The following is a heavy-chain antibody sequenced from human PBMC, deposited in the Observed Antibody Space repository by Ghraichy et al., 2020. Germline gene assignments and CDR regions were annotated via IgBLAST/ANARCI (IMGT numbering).Heavy chain of an antibody. V-gene: IGHV3-30*02. D-gene: IGHD2/OR15-2a*01. J-gene: IGHJ4*02. Sequence: GESLNISCAASGFTFSSYGMHWVRQAPGKGLEWVAFIRYDGSNKYYADSVKGRFTISRDNSKNTLYLQMNSLRAEDTAVYYCAKDFSMGASYYFDYWGQGTLVTVSS. CDR2: IRYDGSNK. CDR3: AKDFSMGASYYFDY. CDR1: GFTFSSYG.